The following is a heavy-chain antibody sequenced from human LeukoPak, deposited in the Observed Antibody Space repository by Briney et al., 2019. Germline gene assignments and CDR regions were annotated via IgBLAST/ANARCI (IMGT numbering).Heavy chain of an antibody. Sequence: GGSLRLSCAASGFSFSSYYMTWVRQAPGKGLEWVAYIKEDGSEKNYVDSVKGRFTISRDNAKNSLYLQTNSLRAEDTAVYYCVRDRGYCSGGNCYTVLDYWGQGTLVTVSS. J-gene: IGHJ4*02. CDR2: IKEDGSEK. CDR3: VRDRGYCSGGNCYTVLDY. CDR1: GFSFSSYY. V-gene: IGHV3-7*01. D-gene: IGHD2-15*01.